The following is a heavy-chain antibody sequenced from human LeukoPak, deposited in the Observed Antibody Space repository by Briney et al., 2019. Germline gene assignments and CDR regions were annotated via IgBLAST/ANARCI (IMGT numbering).Heavy chain of an antibody. CDR2: ISYRGSA. D-gene: IGHD2-8*01. CDR3: ARQRSLIGNSYYYGMDV. CDR1: GGSISGYY. V-gene: IGHV4-59*08. Sequence: PSETLSLTCTVSGGSISGYYWSWVRQPPGKGLEWIGYISYRGSANYNPSLKSRVTISVDTSKNQFSLKLSSVTAADTAVYYCARQRSLIGNSYYYGMDVWGQGTTVTVS. J-gene: IGHJ6*02.